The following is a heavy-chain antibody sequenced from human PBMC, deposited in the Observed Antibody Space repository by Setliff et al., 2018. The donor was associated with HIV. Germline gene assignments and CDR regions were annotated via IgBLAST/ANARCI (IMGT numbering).Heavy chain of an antibody. V-gene: IGHV4-4*07. CDR3: ARDFITYGDYDQVYYYMDV. J-gene: IGHJ6*03. Sequence: SETLSLTCTASGVSISSYYWSWIRQPAGKGLEWIGRMYTSGGTDFNPSLKSRVTMSVDTSKSQVSLRLKSVTAADTAVYYCARDFITYGDYDQVYYYMDVWGKGTTVTVSS. CDR1: GVSISSYY. CDR2: MYTSGGT. D-gene: IGHD4-17*01.